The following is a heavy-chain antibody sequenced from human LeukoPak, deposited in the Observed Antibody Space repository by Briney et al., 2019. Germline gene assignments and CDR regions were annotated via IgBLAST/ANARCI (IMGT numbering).Heavy chain of an antibody. CDR2: INEYGTTI. J-gene: IGHJ4*02. D-gene: IGHD3-16*01. Sequence: TGGSLRLSCAASGFTFSNYWMHWVRQAPGKGLEWVSRINEYGTTITYADSVKGRFTISRENARNTLFLQMNSLTPEDTAAYYCVRDLILVWTPGDDFDHWGQGTLVTVSS. V-gene: IGHV3-74*01. CDR1: GFTFSNYW. CDR3: VRDLILVWTPGDDFDH.